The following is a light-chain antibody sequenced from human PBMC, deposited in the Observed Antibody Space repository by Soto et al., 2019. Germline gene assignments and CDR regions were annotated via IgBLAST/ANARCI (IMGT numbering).Light chain of an antibody. J-gene: IGLJ3*02. V-gene: IGLV4-69*01. Sequence: QPVLTQSPSASASLGASVKLTCTLSSGHSSYAIAWHQQQPEKGPRYLMKLNSDGSHSKGDGIPVRFSGSSSGTERYLTISSLQSEDEADYYCQTWSTGIRVFGGGTKLTVL. CDR1: SGHSSYA. CDR3: QTWSTGIRV. CDR2: LNSDGSH.